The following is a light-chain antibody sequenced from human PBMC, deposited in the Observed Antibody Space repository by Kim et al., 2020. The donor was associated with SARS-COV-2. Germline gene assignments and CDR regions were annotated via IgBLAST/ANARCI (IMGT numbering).Light chain of an antibody. Sequence: SVSPGQTASITCSGDELGDKNVCWYQQKPGQSPVLVIYEDYKRPSGIPERVSGSNSGNTATLTISGSQAMDEADYFCQAWDSSTVVFGGGTQLTVL. CDR2: EDY. CDR3: QAWDSSTVV. CDR1: ELGDKN. V-gene: IGLV3-1*01. J-gene: IGLJ2*01.